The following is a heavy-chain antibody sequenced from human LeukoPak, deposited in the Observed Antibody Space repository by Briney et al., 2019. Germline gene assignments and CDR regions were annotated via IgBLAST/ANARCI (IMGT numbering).Heavy chain of an antibody. V-gene: IGHV4-59*01. J-gene: IGHJ3*02. CDR1: GGSISSYY. D-gene: IGHD3-22*01. CDR3: AREIRDSSGYPFWNDDAFDI. Sequence: SETLSLTCTVSGGSISSYYWSWIRQPPGKGLEWIGYIYYGGSTNYNPSLKSRVTISVDTSKNQFSLKLSSVTAADTAVYYCAREIRDSSGYPFWNDDAFDIWGQGTMVTVSS. CDR2: IYYGGST.